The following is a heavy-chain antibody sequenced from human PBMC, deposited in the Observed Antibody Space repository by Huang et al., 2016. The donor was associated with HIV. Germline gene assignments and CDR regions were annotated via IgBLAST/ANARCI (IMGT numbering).Heavy chain of an antibody. D-gene: IGHD5-12*01. J-gene: IGHJ6*03. V-gene: IGHV3-30-3*01. Sequence: QVQLVESGGGVVQPGRSLRLSCAASRFTFSNYAMHWVRQAPCNGREWVAVISDDGSNKSYADSVKGRFTISRDNSKNTLYLQMNSLRAEDTAVYYCARDLWLRDLYYYYYMDVWGKGTTVTVSS. CDR3: ARDLWLRDLYYYYYMDV. CDR2: ISDDGSNK. CDR1: RFTFSNYA.